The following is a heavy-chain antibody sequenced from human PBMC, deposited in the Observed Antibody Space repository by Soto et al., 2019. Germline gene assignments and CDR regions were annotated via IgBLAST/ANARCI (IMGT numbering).Heavy chain of an antibody. CDR1: GFTFSSYW. Sequence: GGSLRLSCAASGFTFSSYWMSWVRQAPGKGLEWVANIKQDGSEKYYVDSVKGRFTISRDNAKNSLYLQMNSLRAEDTAVYYCARGVVTMVRGGPAGYYGMDVWGQGTTVTVSS. CDR3: ARGVVTMVRGGPAGYYGMDV. J-gene: IGHJ6*02. D-gene: IGHD3-10*01. CDR2: IKQDGSEK. V-gene: IGHV3-7*03.